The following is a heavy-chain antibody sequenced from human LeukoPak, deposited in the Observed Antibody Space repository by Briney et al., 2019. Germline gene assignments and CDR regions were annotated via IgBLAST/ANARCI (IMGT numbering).Heavy chain of an antibody. Sequence: GGSLRLSCAASGFTFRSYWMHWVRQAPGKGLVWVSHIHSDGSSTSYADSVQGRFTISRDNAKNMLYLQMNSLRAEDTAVYYCARHNYGYDYWGQGTLVTVSS. V-gene: IGHV3-74*01. D-gene: IGHD3-10*01. CDR3: ARHNYGYDY. CDR2: IHSDGSST. CDR1: GFTFRSYW. J-gene: IGHJ4*02.